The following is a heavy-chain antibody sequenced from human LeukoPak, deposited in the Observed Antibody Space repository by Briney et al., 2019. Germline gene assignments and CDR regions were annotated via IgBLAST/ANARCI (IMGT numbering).Heavy chain of an antibody. V-gene: IGHV3-48*04. CDR3: ARGNLDIVVVPAATNAFDI. CDR1: GFIFSTYS. D-gene: IGHD2-2*03. Sequence: GGSLTLSCAASGFIFSTYSMNWVRQAPGKGLEWVSYISSSGSTIYYADSVKGRFTISRDNAKNSLYLQMNSLRAEDTAVYYCARGNLDIVVVPAATNAFDIWGQGTMVTVSS. J-gene: IGHJ3*02. CDR2: ISSSGSTI.